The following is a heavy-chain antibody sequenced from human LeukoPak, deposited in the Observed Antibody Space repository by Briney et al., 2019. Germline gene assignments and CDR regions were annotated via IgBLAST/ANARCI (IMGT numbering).Heavy chain of an antibody. J-gene: IGHJ4*02. CDR3: ARVTMVRGARVFDY. D-gene: IGHD3-10*01. CDR1: GGSISSYY. Sequence: SETLSLTCTVSGGSISSYYWSWIRQPPGKGLEWIGYIYYSGSTYYNPSLKSRVTISVDTSKNQFSLKLSSVTAADTAVYYCARVTMVRGARVFDYWGQGTLVTVSS. CDR2: IYYSGST. V-gene: IGHV4-59*08.